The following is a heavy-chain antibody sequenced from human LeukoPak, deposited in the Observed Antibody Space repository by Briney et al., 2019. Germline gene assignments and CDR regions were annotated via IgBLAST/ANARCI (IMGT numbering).Heavy chain of an antibody. Sequence: GGSMRLGCAASGFTFSSYSMNWGRQAPGMGLDWVSSISSSSSYIYYTDSVKGRFTISRDNAKNSLFLQMNSLRAEDTAVYYCARGTPTTRDFDYWGQGTLVTVSS. CDR2: ISSSSSYI. CDR1: GFTFSSYS. J-gene: IGHJ4*02. D-gene: IGHD4-11*01. V-gene: IGHV3-21*01. CDR3: ARGTPTTRDFDY.